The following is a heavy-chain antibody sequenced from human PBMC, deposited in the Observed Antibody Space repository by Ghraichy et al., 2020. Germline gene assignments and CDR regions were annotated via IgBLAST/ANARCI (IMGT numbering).Heavy chain of an antibody. CDR1: GFTFSTYG. CDR3: AVLGDFWSGYYPYGMDV. Sequence: GGSLRLSCAASGFTFSTYGMSWVRQGPGEGLEWVSGISGSGGSTYYADSVKGRFTSSRDNSKNTLYLQMNSLRAEDTAVYYCAVLGDFWSGYYPYGMDVWGQGTTVTVSS. V-gene: IGHV3-23*01. D-gene: IGHD3-3*01. CDR2: ISGSGGST. J-gene: IGHJ6*02.